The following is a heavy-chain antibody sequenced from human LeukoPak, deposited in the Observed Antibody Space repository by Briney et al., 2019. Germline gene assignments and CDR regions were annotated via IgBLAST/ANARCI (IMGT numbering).Heavy chain of an antibody. J-gene: IGHJ3*02. CDR1: GGSISTYY. Sequence: SETLSLTCTVSGGSISTYYWSWIRQPPGKGLEWIGYIYYSGSTNYNPSLKSRVTISVDTSKNQFSLKLTSVTAADTAVYYCVSHIYMTIGNSAFDIWGQGTMVTVSS. V-gene: IGHV4-59*12. D-gene: IGHD1/OR15-1a*01. CDR3: VSHIYMTIGNSAFDI. CDR2: IYYSGST.